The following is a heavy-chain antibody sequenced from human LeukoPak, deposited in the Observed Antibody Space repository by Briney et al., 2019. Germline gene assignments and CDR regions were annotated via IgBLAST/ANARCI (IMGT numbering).Heavy chain of an antibody. J-gene: IGHJ5*02. CDR2: IYYSGST. CDR3: ARDRNGDYENWFDP. D-gene: IGHD4-17*01. V-gene: IGHV4-30-4*01. CDR1: GGSISSGDYD. Sequence: SQTLSLTCTVSGGSISSGDYDWGWIRQPPGKGLEWIGYIYYSGSTYYNPSLKSRFTISVDTSKDQFSLKLSSVTAADTAVYYCARDRNGDYENWFDPWGQGTLVTVSS.